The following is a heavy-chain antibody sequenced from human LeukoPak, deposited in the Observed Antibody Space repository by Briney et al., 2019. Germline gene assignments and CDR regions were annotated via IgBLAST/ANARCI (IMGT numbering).Heavy chain of an antibody. CDR3: ATSPGWYSSTIN. CDR1: GYTFTGYY. CDR2: INPNSGGT. D-gene: IGHD6-19*01. Sequence: ASVKVSCKASGYTFTGYYMHWVRQAPGQGLEWMGRINPNSGGTNYAQKFQGRVTMTEDTSTDTAYMELSSLRSEDTAVYYCATSPGWYSSTINWGQGTLVTVSS. V-gene: IGHV1-2*06. J-gene: IGHJ4*02.